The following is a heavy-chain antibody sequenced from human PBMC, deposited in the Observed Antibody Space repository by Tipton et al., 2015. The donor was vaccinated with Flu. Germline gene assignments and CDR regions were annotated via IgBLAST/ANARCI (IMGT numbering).Heavy chain of an antibody. D-gene: IGHD1-1*01. CDR1: GASVGSPYC. J-gene: IGHJ3*02. Sequence: LSLTCSVSGASVGSPYCWGWVRQPPGKGLEWVSVMYSGGDTYYADSVKGRFTISRDSFKNTLYLQMNSLRAEDTAMYYCARGGIPRTGSGDIWGQGTMVTVSS. V-gene: IGHV3-53*01. CDR3: ARGGIPRTGSGDI. CDR2: MYSGGDT.